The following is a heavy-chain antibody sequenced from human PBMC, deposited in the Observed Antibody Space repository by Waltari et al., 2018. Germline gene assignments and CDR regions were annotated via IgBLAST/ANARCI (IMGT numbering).Heavy chain of an antibody. CDR3: ARGGGGDWEWFDP. CDR1: GGYLSVFY. CDR2: IYYTGST. Sequence: QVQLQDSGPRLLKPSATLSLICTVSGGYLSVFYWSWVRQPPGKGLDWIGYIYYTGSTNFNPSLKSRVTMSVDTSKNQFSLKLSSVTAADTAFYYCARGGGGDWEWFDPWGQGTLVTVSS. D-gene: IGHD2-21*02. J-gene: IGHJ5*02. V-gene: IGHV4-59*01.